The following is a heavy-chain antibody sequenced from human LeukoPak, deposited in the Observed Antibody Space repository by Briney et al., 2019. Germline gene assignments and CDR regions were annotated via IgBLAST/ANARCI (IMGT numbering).Heavy chain of an antibody. CDR3: ARGYSSSWSDY. V-gene: IGHV4-59*01. CDR1: GGSISSYY. J-gene: IGHJ4*02. D-gene: IGHD6-13*01. Sequence: SETLSLTGTVSGGSISSYYWSWIRQPPGKGLEWIGSIYYSGSTNYNPALKSRVTISVDTSKNQFSLKLSSVTAADTAVYYCARGYSSSWSDYRGQGTLVTVSS. CDR2: IYYSGST.